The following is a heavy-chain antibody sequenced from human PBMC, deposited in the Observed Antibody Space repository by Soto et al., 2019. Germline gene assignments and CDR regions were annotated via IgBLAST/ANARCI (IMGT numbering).Heavy chain of an antibody. V-gene: IGHV3-7*01. J-gene: IGHJ4*02. CDR1: GFTFSSYW. D-gene: IGHD3-10*01. CDR3: ARDLGPLVTMVRGVMSY. CDR2: IKQDGSEK. Sequence: GXSLRLSCAASGFTFSSYWLSWFRQAPVNGLEWVANIKQDGSEKYYVDSVKGRFTISRDNAKNSMYLQMNSLRAEDTAVYYCARDLGPLVTMVRGVMSYWGQGTLVTVSS.